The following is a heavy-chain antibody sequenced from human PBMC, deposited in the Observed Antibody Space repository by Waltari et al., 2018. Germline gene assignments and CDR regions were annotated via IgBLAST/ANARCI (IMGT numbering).Heavy chain of an antibody. CDR3: TRRYGSGYHFEH. Sequence: EVQLVESGGKLVQPGGTLRLSCAVSGFSLSDYYMDWIRQTPGKGVEGVGEIRDRAHNYRTEYAASVQGRFTISRDDSDSSLFLHMKGLKTDDTAVYFCTRRYGSGYHFEHWGQGTLVTVSS. V-gene: IGHV3-72*01. CDR1: GFSLSDYY. D-gene: IGHD6-25*01. CDR2: IRDRAHNYRT. J-gene: IGHJ5*02.